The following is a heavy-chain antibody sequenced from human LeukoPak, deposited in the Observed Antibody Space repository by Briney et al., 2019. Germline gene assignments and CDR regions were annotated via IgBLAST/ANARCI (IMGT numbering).Heavy chain of an antibody. J-gene: IGHJ6*03. CDR2: INHSGST. CDR1: GGSFNGYY. CDR3: ASQGHHGKIVGTTLSYFYMDV. Sequence: KTSETLSLTCAVYGGSFNGYYWSWIRQPPGKGLEWIGEINHSGSTNYNPSLKSRVTISVDTSKNQFSLKLSSVTAADTAFYYCASQGHHGKIVGTTLSYFYMDVWGKGTTVTVSS. V-gene: IGHV4-34*01. D-gene: IGHD1-26*01.